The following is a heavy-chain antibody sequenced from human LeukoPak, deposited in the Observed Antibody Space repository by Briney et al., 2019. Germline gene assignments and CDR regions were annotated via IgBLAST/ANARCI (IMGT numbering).Heavy chain of an antibody. J-gene: IGHJ4*02. Sequence: ASVKVSCKASGYTFTGYYMHWVRQAPGQGLEWMGWINPNSGGTNYAQKFQGRVTMTRDTSISTAYMELSRLRSDDTAVYYCAREGAGGYCSSTSCYPDYWGQGTLVTVSS. CDR2: INPNSGGT. D-gene: IGHD2-2*01. CDR1: GYTFTGYY. V-gene: IGHV1-2*02. CDR3: AREGAGGYCSSTSCYPDY.